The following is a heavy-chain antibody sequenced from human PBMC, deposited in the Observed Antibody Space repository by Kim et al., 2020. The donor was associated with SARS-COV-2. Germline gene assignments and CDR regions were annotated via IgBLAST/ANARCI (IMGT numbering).Heavy chain of an antibody. J-gene: IGHJ6*02. D-gene: IGHD2-15*01. Sequence: ASVKVSCKASGYTFTSYGISWVRQAPGQGLEWMGWISAYNGNTNYAQKLQGRVTMTTDTSTSTAYMELRSLRSDDTAVYYCARDLAPNYCSGGSCYSGHYYYYYGMDVWGQGTTVTVSS. CDR2: ISAYNGNT. CDR1: GYTFTSYG. V-gene: IGHV1-18*01. CDR3: ARDLAPNYCSGGSCYSGHYYYYYGMDV.